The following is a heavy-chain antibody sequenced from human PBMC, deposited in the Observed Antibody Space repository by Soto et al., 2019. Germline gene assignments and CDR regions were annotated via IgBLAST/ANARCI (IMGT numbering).Heavy chain of an antibody. D-gene: IGHD3-16*01. V-gene: IGHV4-59*01. Sequence: PSETLSLTCNVSGGSISNYYWTWVRQSPEKGLEWIGYMYYNGNINYNPSLKSRVTISTDTSKNQFSLTLKSVTAADTAVYYCASGGNWFDPWGQGVLVTVS. CDR3: ASGGNWFDP. CDR2: MYYNGNI. J-gene: IGHJ5*02. CDR1: GGSISNYY.